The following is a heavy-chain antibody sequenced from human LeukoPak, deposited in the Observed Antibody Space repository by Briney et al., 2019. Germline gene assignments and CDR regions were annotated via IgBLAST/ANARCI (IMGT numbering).Heavy chain of an antibody. CDR3: AKSTLYNWNPPDFDY. Sequence: GGSLRLSCAASGFTFSSYWMHWVRQAPGKGLVWVSRINSDGSSTSYADSVKGRFTISRDNAKNSLYLQMNSLRAEDMALYYCAKSTLYNWNPPDFDYWGQGTLVTVSS. V-gene: IGHV3-74*01. CDR2: INSDGSST. J-gene: IGHJ4*02. D-gene: IGHD1-20*01. CDR1: GFTFSSYW.